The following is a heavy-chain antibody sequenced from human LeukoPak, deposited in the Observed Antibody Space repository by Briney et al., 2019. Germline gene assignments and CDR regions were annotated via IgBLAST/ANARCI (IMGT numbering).Heavy chain of an antibody. J-gene: IGHJ6*02. CDR2: IYYSGSN. V-gene: IGHV4-59*12. D-gene: IGHD4/OR15-4a*01. Sequence: SETLSLTCTVSGGSIIGYYLSWIRQPPGKGLEWIGSIYYSGSNNYNPSLKSRVTISVETSKNQFSLKLSSVTAADTAVYYCARYANSPYYYYAMDVWGQGTTVTVSS. CDR3: ARYANSPYYYYAMDV. CDR1: GGSIIGYY.